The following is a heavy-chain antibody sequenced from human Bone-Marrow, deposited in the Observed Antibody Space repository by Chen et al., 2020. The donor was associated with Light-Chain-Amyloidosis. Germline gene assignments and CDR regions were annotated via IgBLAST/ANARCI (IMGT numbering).Heavy chain of an antibody. D-gene: IGHD3-22*01. J-gene: IGHJ4*02. CDR2: IYYSGST. Sequence: QLQLQESGPGLVKPSETLSLTCTVSGGSISSSSYYWGWIRQPPGKGLEWIGSIYYSGSTYYNPSLKSRVTISVDTSKNQFSLKLSSVTAADTAVYYCARHMDYYDSSGYDTFDYWGQGTLVTVSS. CDR3: ARHMDYYDSSGYDTFDY. V-gene: IGHV4-39*01. CDR1: GGSISSSSYY.